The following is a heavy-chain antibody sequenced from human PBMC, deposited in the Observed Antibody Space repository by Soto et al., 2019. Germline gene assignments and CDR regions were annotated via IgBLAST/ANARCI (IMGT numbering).Heavy chain of an antibody. Sequence: QVQLVESGGGVVQPERSLILCCAASGFTLSSYTMHWVRQAPGKGLEWVAVISYDGSNTYYADFVKDRFTISRDTSKNMLSLQMNSLSAYYTALYNCASETGYGSSGSRFDYRGKGTLVTVSP. J-gene: IGHJ4*02. D-gene: IGHD6-13*01. V-gene: IGHV3-30-3*01. CDR3: ASETGYGSSGSRFDY. CDR2: ISYDGSNT. CDR1: GFTLSSYT.